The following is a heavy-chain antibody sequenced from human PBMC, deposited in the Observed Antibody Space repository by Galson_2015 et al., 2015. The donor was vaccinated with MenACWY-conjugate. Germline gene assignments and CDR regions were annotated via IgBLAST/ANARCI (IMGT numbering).Heavy chain of an antibody. CDR2: IYYSGTT. V-gene: IGHV4-59*08. D-gene: IGHD2-15*01. CDR3: ARRHCSSGSCFFDY. Sequence: WIRQPPGKGLEWIGYIYYSGTTKYNPSLKSRVTISADTSKTQFSLRLNSVTPADTAVYYCARRHCSSGSCFFDYWGQGSPVTVSS. J-gene: IGHJ4*02.